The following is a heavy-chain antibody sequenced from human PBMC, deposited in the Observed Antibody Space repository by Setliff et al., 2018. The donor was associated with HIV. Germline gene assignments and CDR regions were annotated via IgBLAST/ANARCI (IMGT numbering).Heavy chain of an antibody. D-gene: IGHD5-12*01. CDR1: GFNFGDLA. J-gene: IGHJ6*03. CDR3: AKNKWLPRDSFYYYMDV. CDR2: ISWNGGRI. V-gene: IGHV3-20*04. Sequence: GESLKISCAPSGFNFGDLAMSWVRQAPGKGLQWVAGISWNGGRIFYADSAKGRFTISRDNAKNSLYLQMNSLRDEDTALYYCAKNKWLPRDSFYYYMDVWGKGTTVTVSS.